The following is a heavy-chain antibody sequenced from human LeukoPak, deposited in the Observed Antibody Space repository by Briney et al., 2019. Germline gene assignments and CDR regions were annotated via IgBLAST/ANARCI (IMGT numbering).Heavy chain of an antibody. J-gene: IGHJ4*02. CDR2: MNPNSGYT. V-gene: IGHV1-8*01. Sequence: ASVKVSCKASGYTFTSHDINWVRQATGQGPEWMGWMNPNSGYTGYEQKFQGRVTMTRDTSTSTAYMELSSLRSEDTAVYYCARGGSSYNDEHEEFDYWGQGTVVTVSS. CDR3: ARGGSSYNDEHEEFDY. CDR1: GYTFTSHD. D-gene: IGHD3-22*01.